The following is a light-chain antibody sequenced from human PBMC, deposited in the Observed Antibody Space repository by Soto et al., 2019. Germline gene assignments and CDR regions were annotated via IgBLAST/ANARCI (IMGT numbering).Light chain of an antibody. J-gene: IGKJ3*01. Sequence: EIVLTQSPGTLSLSPGERATLSCRASQSVSSSYLAWYQQKPGQAPRLLIYGASSMPTGIPDRFSGSGSGTDFTLTISSLEPEDFAVYYCQQSGSSPFTFGPGTKVDIK. CDR2: GAS. CDR3: QQSGSSPFT. CDR1: QSVSSSY. V-gene: IGKV3-20*01.